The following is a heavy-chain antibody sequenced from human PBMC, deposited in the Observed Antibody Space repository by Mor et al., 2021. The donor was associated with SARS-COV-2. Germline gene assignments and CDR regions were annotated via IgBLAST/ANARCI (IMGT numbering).Heavy chain of an antibody. J-gene: IGHJ6*02. D-gene: IGHD2-15*01. V-gene: IGHV4-39*01. CDR3: ARAAHYYYGMDV. Sequence: LKSRVTKSVDTSKNQFSQKLSSVTAADTAVYYCARAAHYYYGMDVWGQGTTVTVSS.